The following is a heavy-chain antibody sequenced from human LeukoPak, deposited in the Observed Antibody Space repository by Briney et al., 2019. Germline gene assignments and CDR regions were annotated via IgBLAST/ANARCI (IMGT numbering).Heavy chain of an antibody. CDR3: EKGRVRPFVY. D-gene: IGHD3-10*01. CDR2: ISGSGGST. Sequence: PGGSLRLSCAVSGFTFCSYAMSGVRRSPGKGVECVSPISGSGGSTYYADSVKGRFNIHRDNPKHTLYLKKNSQRPEDTAVLHCEKGRVRPFVYWGQGTLVTVSS. CDR1: GFTFCSYA. J-gene: IGHJ4*02. V-gene: IGHV3-23*01.